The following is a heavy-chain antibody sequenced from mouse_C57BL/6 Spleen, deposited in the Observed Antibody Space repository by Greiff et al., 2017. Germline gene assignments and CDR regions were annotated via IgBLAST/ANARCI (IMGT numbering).Heavy chain of an antibody. Sequence: QVQLQQPGAELVMPGASVKLSCKASGYTFTSYWMHWVKQRPGQGLEWIGEIDPSDSYTNYNQKFKGKSTLTVDKSSSTAYMQISSVTSEDSAVYYCARRQGGFAYWGQGTLVTVSA. J-gene: IGHJ3*01. V-gene: IGHV1-69*01. CDR1: GYTFTSYW. CDR2: IDPSDSYT. D-gene: IGHD6-1*01. CDR3: ARRQGGFAY.